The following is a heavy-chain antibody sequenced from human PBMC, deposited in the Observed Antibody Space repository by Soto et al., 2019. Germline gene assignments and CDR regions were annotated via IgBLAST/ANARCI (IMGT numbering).Heavy chain of an antibody. V-gene: IGHV5-10-1*01. D-gene: IGHD5-18*01. Sequence: GESLKISCKGSGYSFTSYWISWVRQMPGKGLEWMGRIDPSDSYTNYSPSFQGHVTISADKSISTAYLQWSSLKASDTAMYYCARIRVYGYGYYYYYGMDVWGQGTTVTVSS. J-gene: IGHJ6*02. CDR2: IDPSDSYT. CDR3: ARIRVYGYGYYYYYGMDV. CDR1: GYSFTSYW.